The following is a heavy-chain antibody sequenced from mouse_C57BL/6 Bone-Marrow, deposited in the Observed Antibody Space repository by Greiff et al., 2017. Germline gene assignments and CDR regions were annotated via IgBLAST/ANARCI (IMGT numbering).Heavy chain of an antibody. J-gene: IGHJ2*01. CDR1: GFTFSDYY. CDR2: ISNGGGST. Sequence: EVKLVESGGGLVQPGGSLKLSCAASGFTFSDYYMYWVRQTPEKRLEWVSYISNGGGSTYYPDPVKGRFTISRDNAKNTLYLQMSRLKSEDTAMYYCARRGYGNYEGFDYWGQGTTLTVSS. D-gene: IGHD2-1*01. CDR3: ARRGYGNYEGFDY. V-gene: IGHV5-12*01.